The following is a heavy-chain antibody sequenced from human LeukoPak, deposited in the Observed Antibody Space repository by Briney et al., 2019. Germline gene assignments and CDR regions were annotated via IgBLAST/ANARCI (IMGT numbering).Heavy chain of an antibody. J-gene: IGHJ4*02. CDR3: TTEVGYCSSTSCYSFDY. D-gene: IGHD2-2*02. CDR1: GFTFSNAW. Sequence: GGSLRLSCAASGFTFSNAWMSWVRQAPGKGLEWVGRIKSKTDGGTTDNAAPVKGRFTISRDDSKNTLYLQMNSLKTEDTAVYYCTTEVGYCSSTSCYSFDYWGQGTLVTVSS. CDR2: IKSKTDGGTT. V-gene: IGHV3-15*01.